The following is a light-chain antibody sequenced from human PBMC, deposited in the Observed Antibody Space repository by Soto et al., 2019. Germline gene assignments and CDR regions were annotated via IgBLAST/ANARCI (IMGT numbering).Light chain of an antibody. CDR2: AAS. V-gene: IGLV2-14*01. Sequence: QPVLTQPASVSGSPGQSITISCTGTTSDVADFNYVSWYQHHPGNAPKLIIYAASNRPPGVSNRFSGSKSGNTASLTISGLQAEDEGEYYCSSSTSTTTLLFGGGTKLTVL. CDR1: TSDVADFNY. CDR3: SSSTSTTTLL. J-gene: IGLJ2*01.